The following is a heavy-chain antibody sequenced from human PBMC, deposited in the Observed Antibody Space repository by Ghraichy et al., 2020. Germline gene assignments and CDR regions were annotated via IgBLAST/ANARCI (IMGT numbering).Heavy chain of an antibody. Sequence: SQTLSLTCTVSGDSINAYSWTWIRQPPGKGLECLGYIFYSGSTNYNPSLKSRVTISVDTSKNQFSLKLSYVTAADTAVYYCARGRPHGGKSFYDRWGQGILVTVSS. CDR2: IFYSGST. D-gene: IGHD4-23*01. V-gene: IGHV4-59*01. J-gene: IGHJ4*02. CDR3: ARGRPHGGKSFYDR. CDR1: GDSINAYS.